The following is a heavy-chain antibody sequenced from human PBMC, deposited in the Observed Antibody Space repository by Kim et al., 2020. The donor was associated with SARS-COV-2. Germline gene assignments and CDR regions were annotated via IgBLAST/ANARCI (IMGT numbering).Heavy chain of an antibody. V-gene: IGHV1-8*01. J-gene: IGHJ6*02. CDR3: ARGRGDTMIVVVIKPVYYYGMDV. D-gene: IGHD3-22*01. CDR2: MNPNSGNT. Sequence: ASVKVSCKASGYTFTSYDINWVRQATGQGLEWMGWMNPNSGNTGYAQKFQGRVTMTRNTSISTAYMELSSLKSEDTAVYYCARGRGDTMIVVVIKPVYYYGMDVWGQGTTVTVSS. CDR1: GYTFTSYD.